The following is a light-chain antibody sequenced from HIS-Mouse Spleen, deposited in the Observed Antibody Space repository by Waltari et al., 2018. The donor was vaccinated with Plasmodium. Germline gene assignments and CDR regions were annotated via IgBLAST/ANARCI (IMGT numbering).Light chain of an antibody. Sequence: SYALTQPTSVSVSPGPTASIPCPGDILGYKYACWYQQKPGQSPVLVIYQDSKRPSGIPGRFSGSNSGNTATLTISGTQAMDEADYYCQAWDSSTVVFGGGTKLTVL. CDR2: QDS. CDR3: QAWDSSTVV. V-gene: IGLV3-1*01. CDR1: ILGYKY. J-gene: IGLJ2*01.